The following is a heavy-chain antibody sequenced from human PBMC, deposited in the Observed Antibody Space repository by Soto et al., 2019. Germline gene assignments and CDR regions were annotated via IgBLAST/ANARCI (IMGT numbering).Heavy chain of an antibody. V-gene: IGHV4-30-4*01. CDR2: IYYSGST. D-gene: IGHD2-21*02. CDR1: GGSISSGDYY. CDR3: ARGPCGGDCPSDY. J-gene: IGHJ4*02. Sequence: QVQLQESGPGLVKPSQTLSLTCTVSGGSISSGDYYWSWIRQPPGKGLEWIGYIYYSGSTYYNPSLKIRVTISVDTSKNQFSLKLSAVPAADTAVYYCARGPCGGDCPSDYWGQGTLVTVSS.